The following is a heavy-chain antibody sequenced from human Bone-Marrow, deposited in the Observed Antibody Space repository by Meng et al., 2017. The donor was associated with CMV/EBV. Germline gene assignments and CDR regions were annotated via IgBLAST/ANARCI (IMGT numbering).Heavy chain of an antibody. CDR2: INHSGST. J-gene: IGHJ4*02. D-gene: IGHD2-2*02. V-gene: IGHV4-34*01. CDR3: ARVTFKQLLYVQDY. Sequence: GSLRLSCAVYGGSFSGYYWSWIRQPPGKGLEWIGEINHSGSTYYNPSLKSRVTISVDTSKNQFSLKLSSVTAADTAVYYCARVTFKQLLYVQDYWGQGTLVTVSS. CDR1: GGSFSGYY.